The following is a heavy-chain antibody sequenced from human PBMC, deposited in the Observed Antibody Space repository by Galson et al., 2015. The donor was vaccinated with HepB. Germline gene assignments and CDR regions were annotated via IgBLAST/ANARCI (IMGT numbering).Heavy chain of an antibody. J-gene: IGHJ4*02. CDR1: GYTFTGYY. D-gene: IGHD5-18*01. CDR2: INPNSGST. CDR3: ARFSGYSYGDTTPGAQFDY. Sequence: SVKVSCKASGYTFTGYYMHWVRQAPGQGLEWMGWINPNSGSTSYAQKFQGRVTMTRDTSTSTVYMELSSLRSEDTAVYYCARFSGYSYGDTTPGAQFDYWGQGTLVTVSS. V-gene: IGHV1-46*01.